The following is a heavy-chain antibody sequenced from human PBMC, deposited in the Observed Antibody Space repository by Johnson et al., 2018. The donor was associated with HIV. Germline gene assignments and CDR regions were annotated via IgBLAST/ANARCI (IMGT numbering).Heavy chain of an antibody. J-gene: IGHJ3*02. V-gene: IGHV3-53*01. CDR3: AKSPGKDHGGNSGAFDI. D-gene: IGHD4-23*01. CDR2: IYSGGST. Sequence: VQLVESGGGLIQPGGSLRLSCAASGFTVSSNYMSGVRQAPGKGLEWVAVIYSGGSTYYADAVKGRFNISRDNSKNTLYLQMNSLRVEDTAVYYCAKSPGKDHGGNSGAFDIWGQGTMVTVSS. CDR1: GFTVSSNY.